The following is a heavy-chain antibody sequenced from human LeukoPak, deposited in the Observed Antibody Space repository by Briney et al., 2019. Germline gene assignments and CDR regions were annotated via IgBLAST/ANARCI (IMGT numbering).Heavy chain of an antibody. Sequence: SETLSLTCTVSGGSISSGDYYWSWIRQPPGKGLEWIGYIYYSGSTYYNPSLKSRVTISVDTSKNQFSLELSSVTAADTAVYYCASSIAAAQADAFDIWGQGTMVTVSS. J-gene: IGHJ3*02. CDR2: IYYSGST. V-gene: IGHV4-30-4*01. D-gene: IGHD6-13*01. CDR3: ASSIAAAQADAFDI. CDR1: GGSISSGDYY.